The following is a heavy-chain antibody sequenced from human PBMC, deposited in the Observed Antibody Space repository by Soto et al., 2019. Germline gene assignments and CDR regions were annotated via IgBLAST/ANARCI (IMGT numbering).Heavy chain of an antibody. D-gene: IGHD3-3*01. Sequence: GASLKVSCKASGYTFTSYDINWVRQATGQGLEWMGWMNPNSGNTGYAQKFQGRVTMTRNTSISTAYMELSSLRSEDTAVYYCARETIGITISHYYYGMDVWGQGTTVTVSS. CDR2: MNPNSGNT. CDR3: ARETIGITISHYYYGMDV. V-gene: IGHV1-8*01. CDR1: GYTFTSYD. J-gene: IGHJ6*02.